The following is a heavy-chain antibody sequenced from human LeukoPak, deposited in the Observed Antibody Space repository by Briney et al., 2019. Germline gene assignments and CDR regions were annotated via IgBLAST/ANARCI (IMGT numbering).Heavy chain of an antibody. D-gene: IGHD6-13*01. CDR3: AKYPASGGYFDY. CDR2: IRGSDGST. J-gene: IGHJ4*02. CDR1: GFTFSTYA. V-gene: IGHV3-23*01. Sequence: GGSLRLSCAASGFTFSTYAMSWVRQAPGKGLEWVSSIRGSDGSTYYADSVKGRFAISRDNSKNTLYLQMNSLRAEDTAVFYCAKYPASGGYFDYWGQGTLVTVSS.